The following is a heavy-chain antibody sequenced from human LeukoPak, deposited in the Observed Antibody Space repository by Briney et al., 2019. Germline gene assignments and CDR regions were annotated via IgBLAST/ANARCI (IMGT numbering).Heavy chain of an antibody. Sequence: SETLSLTCTVSSGSITSGNYYWDWIRQPPGKGLEWIGGSDYSGNTYYNPSLKSRVTISVDTSKNQFSLKLSSVTAADTAVYYCARANLMEGTFDYWGQGTLVTVSS. J-gene: IGHJ4*02. CDR3: ARANLMEGTFDY. CDR2: SDYSGNT. D-gene: IGHD1-1*01. V-gene: IGHV4-39*07. CDR1: SGSITSGNYY.